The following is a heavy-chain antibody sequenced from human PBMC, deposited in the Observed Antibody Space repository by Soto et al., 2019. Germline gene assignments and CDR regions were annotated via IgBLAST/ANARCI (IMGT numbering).Heavy chain of an antibody. D-gene: IGHD3-22*01. CDR2: IYNGGIP. CDR1: GGSVSSQY. CDR3: ASQDYDKSVYYFDY. V-gene: IGHV4-4*07. J-gene: IGHJ4*02. Sequence: SETLSLTCTVSGGSVSSQYWSWIRQPAGKGLEWIGRIYNGGIPLIHPSLESRVALSLDTSKNKFSLTLSSGTAADTAIYYCASQDYDKSVYYFDYWGRGTLVTVSS.